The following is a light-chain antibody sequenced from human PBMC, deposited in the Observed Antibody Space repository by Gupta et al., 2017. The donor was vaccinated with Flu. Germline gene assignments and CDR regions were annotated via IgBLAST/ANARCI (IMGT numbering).Light chain of an antibody. CDR2: KTS. Sequence: DIVLTQSPSTLSASIGDRVTITCRASENSDRWLAWYQHKPGKFLRLLMSKTSSLDGGVPSRFSGFGSGTYFALTIDGLQPEDIATYYCQQYHQIPLTFGGGTKVNI. CDR1: ENSDRW. J-gene: IGKJ4*01. CDR3: QQYHQIPLT. V-gene: IGKV1-5*03.